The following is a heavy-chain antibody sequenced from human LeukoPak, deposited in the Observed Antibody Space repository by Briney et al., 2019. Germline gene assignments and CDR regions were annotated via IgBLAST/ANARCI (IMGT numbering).Heavy chain of an antibody. Sequence: GGSLRLSCAASGFTFSSYSMNWVRQAPGKGLEWVSSISSSSSYIYYADSVKGRFTISRDNAKNSLYLQMNSLRAEDTALYYCAKDQYGSGSLNGFDIWGQGTVVTVSS. V-gene: IGHV3-21*04. CDR2: ISSSSSYI. J-gene: IGHJ3*02. CDR1: GFTFSSYS. CDR3: AKDQYGSGSLNGFDI. D-gene: IGHD3-10*01.